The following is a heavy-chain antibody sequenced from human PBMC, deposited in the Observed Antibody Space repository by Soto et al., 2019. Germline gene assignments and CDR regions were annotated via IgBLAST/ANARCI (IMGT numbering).Heavy chain of an antibody. CDR3: AKASRGPLSSRSSDANHFDS. V-gene: IGHV3-23*01. Sequence: EAQLLESGGGLVQPGGSLRLSCEASGFSFSSYAMNWVRQAPGKGLEWVTIISGAGDRTYYADSVRGRFTISRDNSKNTLYLQMNSLRVEDTAVYHCAKASRGPLSSRSSDANHFDSWGQGTLVTVS. CDR2: ISGAGDRT. D-gene: IGHD6-13*01. J-gene: IGHJ4*02. CDR1: GFSFSSYA.